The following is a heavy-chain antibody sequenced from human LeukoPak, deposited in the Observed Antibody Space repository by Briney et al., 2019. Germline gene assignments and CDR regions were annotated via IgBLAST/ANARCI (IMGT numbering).Heavy chain of an antibody. Sequence: ASVKVSCKASGYTFTSYYMHWVRQAPGQGLEWMGIINPSGGSTSYAQKFQGRDTMTRDMSTSTVYMELSSLRSEDTAVYYCASSSSGYRDAFDIWGQGTMVTVSS. D-gene: IGHD3-22*01. CDR2: INPSGGST. CDR3: ASSSSGYRDAFDI. V-gene: IGHV1-46*01. J-gene: IGHJ3*02. CDR1: GYTFTSYY.